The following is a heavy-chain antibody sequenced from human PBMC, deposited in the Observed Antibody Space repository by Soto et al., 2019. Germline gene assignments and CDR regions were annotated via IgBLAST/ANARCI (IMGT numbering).Heavy chain of an antibody. CDR2: ITGSDGRT. Sequence: VQLLESGGGLVQPGGSLRLSCAASEFTFSNYAMTWVRQAPGKGLEWVSLITGSDGRTYYADSVKGRFTISRDNSKNTLFLQMNNLRGEDTAVYYCAKDRGGFTNGWEFFDSWGQGTLVTVSS. CDR3: AKDRGGFTNGWEFFDS. D-gene: IGHD3-10*01. V-gene: IGHV3-23*01. J-gene: IGHJ4*02. CDR1: EFTFSNYA.